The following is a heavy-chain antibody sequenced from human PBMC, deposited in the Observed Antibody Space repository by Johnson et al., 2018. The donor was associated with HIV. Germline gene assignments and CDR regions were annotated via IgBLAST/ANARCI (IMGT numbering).Heavy chain of an antibody. Sequence: QVQLVESGGGVVQPGRSLRLSCAASGFTFSSYAMHWVRQAPGKGLEWVASISYDGTNKYYADSAKGRFTISRDNSKNTLYLQMNSLRAEDTAVYYCPRETNSAMAGDAFDIWGHGTMVTVSS. CDR2: ISYDGTNK. CDR3: PRETNSAMAGDAFDI. D-gene: IGHD5-18*01. CDR1: GFTFSSYA. V-gene: IGHV3-30-3*01. J-gene: IGHJ3*02.